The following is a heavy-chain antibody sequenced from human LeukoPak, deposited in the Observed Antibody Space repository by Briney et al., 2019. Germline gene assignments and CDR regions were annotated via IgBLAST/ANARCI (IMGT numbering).Heavy chain of an antibody. J-gene: IGHJ4*02. D-gene: IGHD6-19*01. V-gene: IGHV3-48*04. CDR2: ISSSSSTI. CDR3: ARDEGIAVAELDY. CDR1: GFTFSSYS. Sequence: GGSLRLSCAASGFTFSSYSMNWVRQAPGKGLEWVSYISSSSSTIYYADFVKGRFTISRDNAKNSLYLQMNSLRAEDTAVYYCARDEGIAVAELDYWGQGTLVTVSS.